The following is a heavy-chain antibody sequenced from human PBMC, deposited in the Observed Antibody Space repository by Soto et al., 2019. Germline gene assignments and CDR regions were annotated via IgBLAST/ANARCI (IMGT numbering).Heavy chain of an antibody. V-gene: IGHV1-69*13. CDR1: GCTFSSYA. D-gene: IGHD4-17*01. CDR3: AREDYGGNSEGGFDY. CDR2: IIPIFGTA. Sequence: SVKVSCKASGCTFSSYAISWVRQAPGQGLEWMGGIIPIFGTANYAQKFQGRVTITVDESTSTAYMELSSLRSEDTAVYYCAREDYGGNSEGGFDYWGQGTLVTVYS. J-gene: IGHJ4*02.